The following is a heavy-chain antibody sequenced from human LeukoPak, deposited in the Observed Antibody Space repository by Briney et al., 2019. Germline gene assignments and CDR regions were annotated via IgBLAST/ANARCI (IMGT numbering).Heavy chain of an antibody. V-gene: IGHV3-23*01. D-gene: IGHD1-1*01. CDR2: ISGSGGST. J-gene: IGHJ4*02. CDR3: AKVRSGWNDGSFDY. CDR1: GFTFSDYY. Sequence: TGGSLRLSCVASGFTFSDYYMNWIRQAPGKGLEWVSAISGSGGSTYYADSVKGRFTISRDNSKNTLYLQMNSLRAEDTAVYYCAKVRSGWNDGSFDYWGQGTLVTVSS.